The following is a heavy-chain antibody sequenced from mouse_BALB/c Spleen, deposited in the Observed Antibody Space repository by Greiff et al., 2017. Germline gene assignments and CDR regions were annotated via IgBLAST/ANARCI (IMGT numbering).Heavy chain of an antibody. CDR1: GFNIKDYY. D-gene: IGHD2-2*01. Sequence: EVQLMESGAELVRPGALVKLSCKASGFNIKDYYMHWVKQRPEQGLEWIGWIDPENGNTIYDPKFQGKASITADTSSNTAYLQLSSLTSEDTAVYYCARSRWGGYDEGPPWFAYWGQGTLVTVSA. J-gene: IGHJ3*01. V-gene: IGHV14-1*02. CDR3: ARSRWGGYDEGPPWFAY. CDR2: IDPENGNT.